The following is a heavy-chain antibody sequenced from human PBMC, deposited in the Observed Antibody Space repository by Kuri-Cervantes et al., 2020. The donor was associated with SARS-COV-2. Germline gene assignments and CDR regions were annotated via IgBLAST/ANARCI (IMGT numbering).Heavy chain of an antibody. V-gene: IGHV3-30*04. D-gene: IGHD5-12*01. J-gene: IGHJ4*02. Sequence: GESLKISCAASGFTFSSYAMHWVRQAPGKGLEWVAVISYDGSNKYYADSVKGRFTISRDNSKNTLYLQMNSLRAEDTAVYYCARDNYSGYDWIDYWGQGTLVTVSS. CDR1: GFTFSSYA. CDR3: ARDNYSGYDWIDY. CDR2: ISYDGSNK.